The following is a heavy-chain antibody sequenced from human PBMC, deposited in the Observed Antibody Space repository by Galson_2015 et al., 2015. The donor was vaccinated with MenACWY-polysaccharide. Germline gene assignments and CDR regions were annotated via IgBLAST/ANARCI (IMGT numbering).Heavy chain of an antibody. J-gene: IGHJ6*02. Sequence: SLRLSCAVSGVTFRSYWMSWVRQAPGKGLEWMATINGDGSETYYVESVKGRFTISRDNAENSLYLQMSSLRVEDTAVYYCARWGYYYGFDAWGQGTPVTVSS. V-gene: IGHV3-7*01. CDR1: GVTFRSYW. D-gene: IGHD4-23*01. CDR3: ARWGYYYGFDA. CDR2: INGDGSET.